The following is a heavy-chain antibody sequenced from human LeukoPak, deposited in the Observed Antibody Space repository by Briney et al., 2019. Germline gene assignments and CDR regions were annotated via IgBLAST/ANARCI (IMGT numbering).Heavy chain of an antibody. D-gene: IGHD2-2*01. CDR3: AKDQIFPDIVVVPAAPDAFDI. V-gene: IGHV3-30*02. Sequence: GRSLRLSCAASGFTFTNFAMHWVRQAPGKGLEWVAFIRYDGSNKYYADSVKGRFTISRDNSKNTLYLQMNSLRAEDTAVYYCAKDQIFPDIVVVPAAPDAFDIWGQGTMVTVSS. CDR1: GFTFTNFA. CDR2: IRYDGSNK. J-gene: IGHJ3*02.